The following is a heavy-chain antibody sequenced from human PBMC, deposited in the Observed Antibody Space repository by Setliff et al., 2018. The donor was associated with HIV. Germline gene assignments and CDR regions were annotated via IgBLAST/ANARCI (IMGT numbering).Heavy chain of an antibody. CDR2: ISGSAGGT. CDR3: ARFANYYHTSGYGWFDP. J-gene: IGHJ5*02. D-gene: IGHD3-22*01. CDR1: GFTFSSYA. V-gene: IGHV3-23*01. Sequence: GGSLRLSCAASGFTFSSYAMSWVRQAPGKGLDWVSAISGSAGGTYYADSVKGRFTISRDNSKSTLYLQMNSLRAEDTAVYYCARFANYYHTSGYGWFDPWGQGTLVTVSS.